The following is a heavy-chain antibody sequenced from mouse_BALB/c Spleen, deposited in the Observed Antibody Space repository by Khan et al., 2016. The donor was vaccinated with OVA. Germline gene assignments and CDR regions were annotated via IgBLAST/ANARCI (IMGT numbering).Heavy chain of an antibody. V-gene: IGHV5-17*02. D-gene: IGHD1-1*01. Sequence: EVELVESGGGLVQSGGSRKLSCAASGFTFTSYGMHWIRQAPEKGLEWVAYISSDSSTIYYADTVKGRFTISRDNPQNTLFLQMTSLRSGDTAMYFCATSYFYGYYFDYWGQGTTLTVSS. CDR3: ATSYFYGYYFDY. J-gene: IGHJ2*01. CDR1: GFTFTSYG. CDR2: ISSDSSTI.